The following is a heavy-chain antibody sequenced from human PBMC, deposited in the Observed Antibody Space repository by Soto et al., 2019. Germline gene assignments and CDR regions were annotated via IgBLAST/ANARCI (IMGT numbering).Heavy chain of an antibody. CDR2: IYYSGST. D-gene: IGHD3-3*01. V-gene: IGHV4-31*02. CDR3: ARVYYDFWSGYFAWFDP. J-gene: IGHJ5*02. Sequence: ASETLSLTCTVSGGSISSGGYYWSWIRQHPGKGLEWIGYIYYSGSTYYNPSLKSRVTISVDTSKNQFSLKLSSVTAADTAVYYCARVYYDFWSGYFAWFDPWGQGTLVTVSS. CDR1: GGSISSGGYY.